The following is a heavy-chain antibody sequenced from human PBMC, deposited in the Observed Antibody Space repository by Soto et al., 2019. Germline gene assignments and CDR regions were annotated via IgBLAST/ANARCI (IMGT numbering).Heavy chain of an antibody. D-gene: IGHD3-22*01. J-gene: IGHJ4*02. CDR3: AKALSSGYYSVFFDS. CDR1: GFIFSNYA. CDR2: ISDTSGSS. Sequence: EGQLLESGGGLVQPGGSLRLSCAASGFIFSNYAMNWVRQAPGKGLEWVSAISDTSGSSYYADAVKGRFTISRDNSQNTLYLQMKSLRAEDTAIYYCAKALSSGYYSVFFDSWGQGTLVTVSS. V-gene: IGHV3-23*01.